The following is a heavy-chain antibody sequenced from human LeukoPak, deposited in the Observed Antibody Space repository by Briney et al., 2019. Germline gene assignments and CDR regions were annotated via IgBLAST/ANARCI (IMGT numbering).Heavy chain of an antibody. Sequence: ASVKVPCKASGYTFTSYYMRWVRQAPGQGLEWMGIINPSGGSTSYAQKFQGRVTMTRDTSTSTVYMELSSLRSEDTAVYYCARGHYYDSSGYYSGEELYYFDYWGQGTLVTVSS. CDR1: GYTFTSYY. CDR3: ARGHYYDSSGYYSGEELYYFDY. V-gene: IGHV1-46*01. CDR2: INPSGGST. J-gene: IGHJ4*02. D-gene: IGHD3-22*01.